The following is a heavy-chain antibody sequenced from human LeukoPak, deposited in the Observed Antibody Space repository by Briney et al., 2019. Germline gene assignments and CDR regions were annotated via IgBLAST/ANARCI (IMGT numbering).Heavy chain of an antibody. Sequence: GGSLRLSCAASGFTFSSYSMNWVRQAPGKGLEWVSSISSSSSYIYYADSVKGRFTISRDNAKNSLYLQMNSLRAEDTAVYYCARGSSSAYYYYMDVWGKGTTVTVSS. J-gene: IGHJ6*03. V-gene: IGHV3-21*01. CDR2: ISSSSSYI. D-gene: IGHD6-6*01. CDR1: GFTFSSYS. CDR3: ARGSSSAYYYYMDV.